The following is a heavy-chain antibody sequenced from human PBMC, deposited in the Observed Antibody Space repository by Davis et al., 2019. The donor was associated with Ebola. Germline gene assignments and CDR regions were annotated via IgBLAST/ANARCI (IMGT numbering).Heavy chain of an antibody. CDR1: GFTFSSYW. Sequence: PGGSLRLSCAASGFTFSSYWMNWVRQAPGKGLEWVSFISSGSSVIYYADSVKGRFTISRDNAKNSLYLQMNSLGDEDTAVYYCARGGQEGWRQENWFDPWGQGTLVTVSS. V-gene: IGHV3-48*02. D-gene: IGHD5-24*01. CDR3: ARGGQEGWRQENWFDP. J-gene: IGHJ5*02. CDR2: ISSGSSVI.